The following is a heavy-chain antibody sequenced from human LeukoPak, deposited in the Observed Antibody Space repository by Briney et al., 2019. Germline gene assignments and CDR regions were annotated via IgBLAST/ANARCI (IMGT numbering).Heavy chain of an antibody. CDR3: ARVADRDYDFWSGYYMAYFNY. V-gene: IGHV4-4*02. CDR1: GGSISSSNW. J-gene: IGHJ4*02. Sequence: PSETLSLTCAVSGGSISSSNWWSWVRQPPGKGLEWIGEIYHSGSTNYNPSLKSRVTISVDKSKNQFSLKLSSVTAADTAVYYCARVADRDYDFWSGYYMAYFNYWGQGTLVTVSS. CDR2: IYHSGST. D-gene: IGHD3-3*01.